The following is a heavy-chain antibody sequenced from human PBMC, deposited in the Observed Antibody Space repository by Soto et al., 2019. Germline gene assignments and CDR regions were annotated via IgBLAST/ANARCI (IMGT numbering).Heavy chain of an antibody. CDR2: INSDGSST. CDR1: GFTFSSYW. CDR3: ARDQVAVAYCYGMDV. V-gene: IGHV3-74*01. D-gene: IGHD6-19*01. Sequence: EVQLVESGGGLVQPGGSLRLSCAASGFTFSSYWMHWVRQAPGKGLVWVSRINSDGSSTSYADSVKGRFTISRDNAKNTLDLQMNSLRAEETAVYYCARDQVAVAYCYGMDVWGQGTTVTVSS. J-gene: IGHJ6*02.